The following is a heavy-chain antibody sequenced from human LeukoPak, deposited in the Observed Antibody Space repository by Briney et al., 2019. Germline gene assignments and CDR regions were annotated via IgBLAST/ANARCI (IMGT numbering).Heavy chain of an antibody. J-gene: IGHJ5*02. CDR2: ISGSGGST. CDR3: AKDHDFWSGYGNWFDP. D-gene: IGHD3-3*01. V-gene: IGHV3-23*01. CDR1: GFTFSSYA. Sequence: GGSLRLSCAASGFTFSSYAMSWVRQAPGKGLEWVSAISGSGGSTYYADSVKGRFTISRDNSKNTLYLQMNSLRAEDTAVYYCAKDHDFWSGYGNWFDPWGQGTLATVSS.